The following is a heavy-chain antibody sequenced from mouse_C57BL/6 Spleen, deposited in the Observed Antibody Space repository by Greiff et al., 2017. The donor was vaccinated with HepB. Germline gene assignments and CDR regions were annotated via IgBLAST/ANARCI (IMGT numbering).Heavy chain of an antibody. D-gene: IGHD1-1*01. J-gene: IGHJ4*01. CDR3: ARTDYYDYYAMDY. CDR1: GYTFTDYY. CDR2: INPNNGGT. Sequence: EVQLQQSGPELVKPGASVKISCKASGYTFTDYYMNWVKQSHGKSLEWIGDINPNNGGTSYNQKFKGKATLTVDKSSSTAYMELRSLTSEDSAVYYCARTDYYDYYAMDYWGQGTSVTVSS. V-gene: IGHV1-26*01.